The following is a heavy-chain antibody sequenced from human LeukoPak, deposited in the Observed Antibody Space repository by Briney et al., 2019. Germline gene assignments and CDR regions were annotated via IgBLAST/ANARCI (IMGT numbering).Heavy chain of an antibody. J-gene: IGHJ4*02. CDR2: IRYDGSNK. Sequence: PGGSLRLSCAASGFTFSSYGMHWVRQAPGKGLEWVAFIRYDGSNKSYADSVKGRFTMSRDNSKNTRYLQMNSLRAEETAVYYGAKDGTYYECWSGYYESGSQYLLADYWGQGTLVTVSS. D-gene: IGHD3-3*01. CDR3: AKDGTYYECWSGYYESGSQYLLADY. CDR1: GFTFSSYG. V-gene: IGHV3-30*02.